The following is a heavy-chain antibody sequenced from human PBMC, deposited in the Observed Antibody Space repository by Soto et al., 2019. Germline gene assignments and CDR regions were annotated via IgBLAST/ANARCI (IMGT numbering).Heavy chain of an antibody. CDR2: ISYDGSNK. D-gene: IGHD3-9*01. V-gene: IGHV3-30-3*01. J-gene: IGHJ6*02. Sequence: QVQLVESGGGVVQPGRSLGLSCAASGFTFSSYAMHWVRQAPGKGLEWVAVISYDGSNKYYADSVKGRLIISRDNSDNTVYLHMSRLRGEDTAVYYCARDLRYPVYDDILTGPSFGMDVWGQGTTVTVFS. CDR3: ARDLRYPVYDDILTGPSFGMDV. CDR1: GFTFSSYA.